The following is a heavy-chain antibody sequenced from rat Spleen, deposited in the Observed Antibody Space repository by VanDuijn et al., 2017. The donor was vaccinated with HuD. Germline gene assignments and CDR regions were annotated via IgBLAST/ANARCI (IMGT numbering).Heavy chain of an antibody. D-gene: IGHD1-9*01. J-gene: IGHJ2*01. V-gene: IGHV5-25*01. CDR1: GFTFSDYY. CDR2: ISPSGYNT. Sequence: EVQLVESGGGLVQPGRSLKLSCAASGFTFSDYYMAWVRQAPTKGLEWVASISPSGYNTFYRDSVKGRFTISRDIAKSTLSLQMDSLRSEDTATYYCARRHYGYTDYFDFWGQGVMVTVSS. CDR3: ARRHYGYTDYFDF.